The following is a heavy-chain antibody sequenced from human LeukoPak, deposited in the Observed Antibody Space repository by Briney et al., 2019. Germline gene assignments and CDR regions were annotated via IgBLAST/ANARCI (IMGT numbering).Heavy chain of an antibody. Sequence: PGGSLRLSCAASGFTFSNYWMHWVRQAPGKGLVWVSRIHSDGSYTSYVDSVKGRFTISRDNATNTLYLQMNSLRAEDTAVYYCAREAPNDFSIDYWGQGTLVTVSS. CDR2: IHSDGSYT. V-gene: IGHV3-74*01. J-gene: IGHJ4*02. D-gene: IGHD2/OR15-2a*01. CDR1: GFTFSNYW. CDR3: AREAPNDFSIDY.